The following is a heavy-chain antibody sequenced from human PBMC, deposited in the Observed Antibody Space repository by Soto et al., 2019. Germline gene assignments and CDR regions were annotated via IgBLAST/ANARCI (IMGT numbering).Heavy chain of an antibody. CDR2: IYYSGST. V-gene: IGHV4-31*03. D-gene: IGHD3-9*01. CDR1: GGSISSGGYY. Sequence: PSETLSLTCTVSGGSISSGGYYWSWIRQHPGKGLEWIGYIYYSGSTYYNPSLKSRVTISVDTSKNQFSLKLSSVTAADTAVYYCANAHHDILTGYINWFDPWGQGTLVTVSS. J-gene: IGHJ5*02. CDR3: ANAHHDILTGYINWFDP.